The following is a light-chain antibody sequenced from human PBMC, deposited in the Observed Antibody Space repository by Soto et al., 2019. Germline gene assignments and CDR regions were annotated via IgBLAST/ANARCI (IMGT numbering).Light chain of an antibody. J-gene: IGKJ1*01. V-gene: IGKV1-17*01. Sequence: DIQMTQSPSSLSASVGDRVTITCRASQGIRNHLLGWYQQKPGKAPKCLIYKAFSLQSGVPSRFSGSGSGTEFTLTISSLQPEDFATYYCLQHDTYPLTFGQGTKVEIK. CDR1: QGIRNH. CDR3: LQHDTYPLT. CDR2: KAF.